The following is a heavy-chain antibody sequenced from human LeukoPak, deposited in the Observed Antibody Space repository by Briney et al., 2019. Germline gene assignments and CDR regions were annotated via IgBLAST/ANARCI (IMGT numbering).Heavy chain of an antibody. Sequence: SETLSLTCTVSGASINSDTYYWGWIRQPPGKGLEWIGTHSHSGSAYYNPSLRSRITMSLDTSENQRSLKLYSVTAADTAIYYCARYQTGTMFAVWGQGTLVTISS. D-gene: IGHD1/OR15-1a*01. CDR3: ARYQTGTMFAV. CDR1: GASINSDTYY. J-gene: IGHJ4*02. V-gene: IGHV4-39*07. CDR2: HSHSGSA.